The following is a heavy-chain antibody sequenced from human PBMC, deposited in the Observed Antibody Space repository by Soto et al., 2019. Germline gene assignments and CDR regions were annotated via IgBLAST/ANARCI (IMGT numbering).Heavy chain of an antibody. D-gene: IGHD3-3*01. CDR1: GYTFTSYG. CDR3: ARDILDYYDFWSGYPVVYYYYGMDV. J-gene: IGHJ6*02. Sequence: ASVKVSCKASGYTFTSYGISWVRQAPGQGLEWMGWISAYNGNTNYAQKLQGRVTMTTDTSTSTAYMELRSLRSDDTAVYYCARDILDYYDFWSGYPVVYYYYGMDVWGQGTTVTVSS. CDR2: ISAYNGNT. V-gene: IGHV1-18*01.